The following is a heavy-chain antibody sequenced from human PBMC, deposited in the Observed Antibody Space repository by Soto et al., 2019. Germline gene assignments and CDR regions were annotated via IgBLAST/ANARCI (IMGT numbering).Heavy chain of an antibody. CDR1: GYTFTGYY. J-gene: IGHJ6*02. Sequence: ASVKVSCKASGYTFTGYYMHWVRQAPGQGLEWMGWINPNSGGTNYAQKFQGWVTMTRDTSISTAYMELSRLRSDDAAVYYCARDAIPAAIRVGYYGMDVWGQGTKVTVSS. CDR3: ARDAIPAAIRVGYYGMDV. D-gene: IGHD2-2*01. CDR2: INPNSGGT. V-gene: IGHV1-2*04.